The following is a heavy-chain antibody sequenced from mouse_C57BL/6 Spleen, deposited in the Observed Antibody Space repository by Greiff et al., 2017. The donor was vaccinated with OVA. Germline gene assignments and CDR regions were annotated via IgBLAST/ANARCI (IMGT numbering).Heavy chain of an antibody. CDR3: ARGGGYFDY. V-gene: IGHV1-26*01. CDR1: GYTFTDYY. J-gene: IGHJ2*01. CDR2: INPNNGGT. Sequence: EVQLQQSGPELVKPGASVKISCKASGYTFTDYYMNWVKQSHGKSLEWIGDINPNNGGTSYNQKFKGKATLTVDKSSSTAYMELRSLTSKDSAVYYCARGGGYFDYWGQGTTLTVSS.